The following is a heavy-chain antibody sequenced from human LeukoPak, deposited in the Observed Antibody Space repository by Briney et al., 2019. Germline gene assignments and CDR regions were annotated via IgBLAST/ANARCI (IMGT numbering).Heavy chain of an antibody. J-gene: IGHJ5*01. CDR3: ARGLPYSPTFDS. CDR2: ISYNGSNK. Sequence: PVGSLRLSCAASGFTFSSYAMHLVRHAPGKRLEWVAVISYNGSNKYYADSVNGRFTISTDKSKNTLYLQSNTHRAEDTAVYSCARGLPYSPTFDSWGQGTLVTVSS. V-gene: IGHV3-30*04. D-gene: IGHD6-13*01. CDR1: GFTFSSYA.